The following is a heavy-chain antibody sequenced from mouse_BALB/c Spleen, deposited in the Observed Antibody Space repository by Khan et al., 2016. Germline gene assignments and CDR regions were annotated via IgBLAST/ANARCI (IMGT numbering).Heavy chain of an antibody. V-gene: IGHV1-12*01. CDR3: ARESNYFDY. Sequence: QVQLQQPGAELVKPGASVKMSCKASGYTLTSYNMHWVKQTPGQGLEWIGAIYPGNGDTSYNQKIKGKATFTADKSSSTAYMQRSSLTYEDSAVYNCARESNYFDYWGQGTSLTVSS. J-gene: IGHJ2*02. CDR2: IYPGNGDT. CDR1: GYTLTSYN. D-gene: IGHD1-3*01.